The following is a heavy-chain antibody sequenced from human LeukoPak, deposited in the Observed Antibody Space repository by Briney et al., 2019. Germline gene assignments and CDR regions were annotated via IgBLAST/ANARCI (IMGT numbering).Heavy chain of an antibody. V-gene: IGHV3-21*05. CDR3: TRDEDEELVRDY. Sequence: GGSLRLSCAASGFTFSTYSMNWVRQAPGKGLEWVSYISSTSTYIYYADSVKGRFTVSRDNAKKSLYLQMNSLRADDTAVYYCTRDEDEELVRDYWGQGTLVTVSS. CDR1: GFTFSTYS. J-gene: IGHJ4*02. D-gene: IGHD6-13*01. CDR2: ISSTSTYI.